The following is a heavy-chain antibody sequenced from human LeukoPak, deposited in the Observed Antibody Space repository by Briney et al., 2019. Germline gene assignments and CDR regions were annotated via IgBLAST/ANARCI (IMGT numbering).Heavy chain of an antibody. D-gene: IGHD5-18*01. CDR3: AKDGHSYGLYYYYYYMDV. CDR1: GFTFSSYS. CDR2: IRYDGSNK. V-gene: IGHV3-30*02. J-gene: IGHJ6*03. Sequence: GGSLRLSCAASGFTFSSYSMNWVRQAPGKGLEWVAFIRYDGSNKYYADSVKGRFTIPRDNSKNTLYLQMNSLRAEDTAVYYCAKDGHSYGLYYYYYYMDVWGKGTTVTISS.